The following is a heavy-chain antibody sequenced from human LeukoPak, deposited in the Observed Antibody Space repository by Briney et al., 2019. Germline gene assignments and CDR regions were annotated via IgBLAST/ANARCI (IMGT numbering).Heavy chain of an antibody. CDR1: GYTLTELS. CDR2: FDPEDGET. J-gene: IGHJ4*02. CDR3: ATIPSPGSYLDY. V-gene: IGHV1-24*01. Sequence: ASVKVSCKVSGYTLTELSMHWVRQAPGKGLEWMGGFDPEDGETIYAQKFQSRVTMTEDTSTDTAYMELSSLRSEDTAVYYCATIPSPGSYLDYWGQGTLVTVSS. D-gene: IGHD3-10*01.